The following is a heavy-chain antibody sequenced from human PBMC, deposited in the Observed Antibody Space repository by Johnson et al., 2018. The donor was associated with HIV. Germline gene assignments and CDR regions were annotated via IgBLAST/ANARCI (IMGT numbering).Heavy chain of an antibody. J-gene: IGHJ3*02. CDR3: ARAPEVRGIDAFDI. Sequence: QMLLVESGGGLVNPGGSLRISCAASGFSFSDYYMSWIRQAPGKGLEWVSYITSSGSTLYYADSVKGRFTISRDNAKNSLSLQMNILTAEDTAVYYCARAPEVRGIDAFDIWGQGTMVTVS. CDR1: GFSFSDYY. D-gene: IGHD3-10*01. V-gene: IGHV3-11*04. CDR2: ITSSGSTL.